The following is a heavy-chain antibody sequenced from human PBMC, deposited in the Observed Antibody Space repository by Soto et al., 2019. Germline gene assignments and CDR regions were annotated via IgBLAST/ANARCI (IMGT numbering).Heavy chain of an antibody. J-gene: IGHJ4*02. V-gene: IGHV3-33*01. CDR2: IWYDGRNK. D-gene: IGHD1-26*01. CDR1: GFIFSNCA. Sequence: QVQLVESGGGVVQPGRSLRLSCAASGFIFSNCAMHWVRQAPGKGLEWVAVIWYDGRNKYYAESVKGRFTISRDNSKNTLYLQMNSLRAEDTAMYYCASDPEGATPWGYYFDYWGQGARVTVSS. CDR3: ASDPEGATPWGYYFDY.